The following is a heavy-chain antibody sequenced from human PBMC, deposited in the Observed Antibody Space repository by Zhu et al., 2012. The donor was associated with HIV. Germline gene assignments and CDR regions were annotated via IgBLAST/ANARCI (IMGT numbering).Heavy chain of an antibody. CDR2: IYHSETT. CDR1: GSSIISTYY. V-gene: IGHV4-38-2*01. CDR3: ARHSWTATDYFDY. D-gene: IGHD3-3*02. Sequence: QVQLQESGPGLVKPSETLSPTCAVSGSSIISTYYWGWIRQPPGKGLEWIGSIYHSETTYYNPSLKSRVTISIDTANNQFSLKLSSVTAADTAVYYCARHSWTATDYFDYWGQEPWSPSPQ. J-gene: IGHJ4*01.